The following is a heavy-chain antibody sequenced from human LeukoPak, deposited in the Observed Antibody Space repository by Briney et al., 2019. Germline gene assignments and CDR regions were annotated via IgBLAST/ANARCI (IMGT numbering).Heavy chain of an antibody. CDR3: ARDRRGYSYGSGYYYYMDV. D-gene: IGHD5-18*01. V-gene: IGHV3-53*01. CDR2: IYSGGST. Sequence: GGSLRLSCAASGFTVSSNYMSWVRQAPGKGLEWVSVIYSGGSTYYADSVKGRFTISRDNSKNTLYLQMNSLRAEDTAVYYCARDRRGYSYGSGYYYYMDVWGKGTTVTISS. J-gene: IGHJ6*03. CDR1: GFTVSSNY.